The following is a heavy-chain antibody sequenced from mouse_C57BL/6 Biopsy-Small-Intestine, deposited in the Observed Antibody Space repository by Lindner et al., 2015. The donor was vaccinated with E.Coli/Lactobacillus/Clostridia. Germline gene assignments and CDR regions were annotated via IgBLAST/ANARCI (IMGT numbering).Heavy chain of an antibody. CDR2: SNPTSGYT. D-gene: IGHD4-1*02. V-gene: IGHV1-4*01. CDR1: GYTFTSYT. Sequence: VHLQESGAELARPGASVKMSCKASGYTFTSYTMHWVKQRPGQGLEWIGYSNPTSGYTKYNQKFKDKATLTADKSSSTAYMQLSSLTSEDSAVYYCARSNWDEAMDYWGQGTSVTVSS. J-gene: IGHJ4*01. CDR3: ARSNWDEAMDY.